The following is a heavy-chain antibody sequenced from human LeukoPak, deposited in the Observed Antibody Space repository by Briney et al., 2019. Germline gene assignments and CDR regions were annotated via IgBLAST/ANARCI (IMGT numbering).Heavy chain of an antibody. CDR3: ARGDFDWPYYFDY. Sequence: PGGSLRLSCAASGFTFSSYSMNWVRQAPGKGLEWVAVIWYDGSNKYYADSVKGRFTISRDNSKNTLYLQMNSLRAEDTAVYYCARGDFDWPYYFDYWGQGTLVTVSS. J-gene: IGHJ4*02. CDR1: GFTFSSYS. V-gene: IGHV3-33*08. D-gene: IGHD3-9*01. CDR2: IWYDGSNK.